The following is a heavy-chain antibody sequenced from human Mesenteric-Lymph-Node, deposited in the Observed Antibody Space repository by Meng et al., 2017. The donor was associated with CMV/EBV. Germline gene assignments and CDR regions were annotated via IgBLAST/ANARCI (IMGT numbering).Heavy chain of an antibody. V-gene: IGHV1-2*02. Sequence: ASVKVSCKASGYTFTGYYMHWVRQAPGQGLEWMGWINPNSGGTNYAQKFQGRVTMTRDTSISTAYMELSGLRSDDTAVYYCARAWQLADYFDYWGQGTLVTVSS. CDR1: GYTFTGYY. CDR3: ARAWQLADYFDY. D-gene: IGHD6-6*01. CDR2: INPNSGGT. J-gene: IGHJ4*02.